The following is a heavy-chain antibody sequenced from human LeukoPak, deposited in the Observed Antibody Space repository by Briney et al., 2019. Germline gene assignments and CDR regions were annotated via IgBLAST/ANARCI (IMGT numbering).Heavy chain of an antibody. Sequence: ETLSLTXAVYGGSXXGYYWSWIRQPPGKGLEWIGEINHSGSTNYNPSLNSPVTISLDTSKHPFSLKLSSVTAADTAVYSCAATGVGWGQGTLVTVSS. V-gene: IGHV4-34*01. J-gene: IGHJ4*02. CDR3: AATGVG. CDR2: INHSGST. D-gene: IGHD4-11*01. CDR1: GGSXXGYY.